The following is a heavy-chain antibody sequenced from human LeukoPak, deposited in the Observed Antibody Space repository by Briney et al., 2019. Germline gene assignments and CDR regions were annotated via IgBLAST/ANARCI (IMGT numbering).Heavy chain of an antibody. J-gene: IGHJ1*01. Sequence: SETLSLTCIVSGVSISSDNYWGWIRPSPGKGLELIGSVHFSGATHYNPSLKSRVAITLDTSKNQFSLKLNSVTAADTAIYYCAKHRMWLVGLESWGQGTLVTVSS. D-gene: IGHD6-19*01. CDR1: GVSISSDNY. V-gene: IGHV4-39*01. CDR3: AKHRMWLVGLES. CDR2: VHFSGAT.